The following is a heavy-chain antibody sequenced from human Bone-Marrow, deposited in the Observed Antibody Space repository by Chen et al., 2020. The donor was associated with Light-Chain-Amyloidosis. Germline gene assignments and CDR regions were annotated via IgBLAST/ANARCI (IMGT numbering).Heavy chain of an antibody. CDR2: INAGNGNT. D-gene: IGHD6-13*01. CDR3: ATRWDAFDI. CDR1: GYTFTSYA. J-gene: IGHJ3*02. Sequence: QVQLVQSGAEVKKPGASGKVSCKASGYTFTSYAMHWVRQAPGQRLEWMGWINAGNGNTKYSQKFQGRVTITRDTSASTAYMELSSLTSDDTAVYFCATRWDAFDIWGQGTLVTVSS. V-gene: IGHV1-3*01.